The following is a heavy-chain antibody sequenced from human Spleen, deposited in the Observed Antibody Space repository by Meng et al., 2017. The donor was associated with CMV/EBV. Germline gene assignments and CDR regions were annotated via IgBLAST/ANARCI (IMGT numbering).Heavy chain of an antibody. V-gene: IGHV4-59*01. D-gene: IGHD1-1*01. CDR3: ARTTNWFNP. CDR1: GGSISSYY. CDR2: IYYSGST. J-gene: IGHJ5*02. Sequence: QVQLQESGPGLVKPSETLSLTCTVSGGSISSYYWSWIRQPPGKGLEWIGYIYYSGSTNYNPSLKSRVTISVDTSKNQFSLKLSSVTAADTAVYYCARTTNWFNPWGQGTRVP.